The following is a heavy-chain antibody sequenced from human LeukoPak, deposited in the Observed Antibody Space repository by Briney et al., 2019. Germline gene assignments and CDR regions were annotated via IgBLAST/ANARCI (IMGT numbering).Heavy chain of an antibody. D-gene: IGHD3-10*01. Sequence: GGSLRLSCAASGFTFSSYAMHWVRQAPGKGLESVSAISSSGGTIYYANSVKGRFAISRDNSKNTLYLQMGSLRAEDTAVYYCAKVNTMVRGVQSLDYWGQGTLVTVSS. J-gene: IGHJ4*02. CDR2: ISSSGGTI. V-gene: IGHV3-64*01. CDR1: GFTFSSYA. CDR3: AKVNTMVRGVQSLDY.